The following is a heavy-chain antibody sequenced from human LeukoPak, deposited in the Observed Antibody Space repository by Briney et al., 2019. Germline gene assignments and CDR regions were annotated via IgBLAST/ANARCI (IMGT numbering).Heavy chain of an antibody. CDR2: INPSAGST. CDR1: GYTFTSYG. D-gene: IGHD2-21*02. V-gene: IGHV1-46*01. CDR3: ASRVTANSVFDY. Sequence: ASVKVSCKASGYTFTSYGISWVRQAPGQGLEWMGIINPSAGSTTFAQDFQGRVTMTRDMSTSTVYMELSSLRSEDTAIYYCASRVTANSVFDYWGQGTLVTVSS. J-gene: IGHJ4*02.